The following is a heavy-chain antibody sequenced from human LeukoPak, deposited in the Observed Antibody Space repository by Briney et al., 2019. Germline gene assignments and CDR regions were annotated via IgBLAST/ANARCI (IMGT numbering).Heavy chain of an antibody. J-gene: IGHJ6*02. CDR3: AREEGGLDV. CDR1: GYTFTGYY. V-gene: IGHV7-4-1*02. Sequence: ASVKVSCKASGYTFTGYYMHWVRQAPGQGPEWMGWMNTNTGKATYAQDFRGRFVFSFDSSVSTAYLEITSLKAADTAVYYCAREEGGLDVWGQGTTVIVSS. CDR2: MNTNTGKA.